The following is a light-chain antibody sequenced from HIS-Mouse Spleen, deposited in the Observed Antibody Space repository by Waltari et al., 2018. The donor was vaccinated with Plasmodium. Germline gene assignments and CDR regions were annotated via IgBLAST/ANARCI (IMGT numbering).Light chain of an antibody. J-gene: IGKJ1*01. V-gene: IGKV1D-8*02. Sequence: AIWMTQSPSLLSASTGDRVTVSCLMSQGISSYLAWYQQKPGKAPELLIYAASTLQSVVPSRFSGSGSGTDFTLTISCLQSEDFATYYCQQYYSFPQTFGQGTKVEIK. CDR1: QGISSY. CDR2: AAS. CDR3: QQYYSFPQT.